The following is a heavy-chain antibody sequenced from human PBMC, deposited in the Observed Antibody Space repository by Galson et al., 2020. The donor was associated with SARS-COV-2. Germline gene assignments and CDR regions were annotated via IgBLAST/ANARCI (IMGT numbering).Heavy chain of an antibody. D-gene: IGHD3-22*01. CDR3: ARVLLDYYDSSGSDAFDI. CDR1: GFTFSSYA. J-gene: IGHJ3*02. CDR2: ISYDGSNK. Sequence: EGSLRLSCVASGFTFSSYAMHWVRQAPGKGLEWVAVISYDGSNKYYADSVKGRFTISRDNSKNTLYLQMNSLRAEDTAVYYCARVLLDYYDSSGSDAFDIWGQGTMVTVSS. V-gene: IGHV3-30*04.